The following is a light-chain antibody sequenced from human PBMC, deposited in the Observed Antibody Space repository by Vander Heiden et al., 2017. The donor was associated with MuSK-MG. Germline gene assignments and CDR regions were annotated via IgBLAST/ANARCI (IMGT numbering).Light chain of an antibody. CDR3: KQYLRVPRT. J-gene: IGKJ1*01. CDR2: AES. CDR1: QGSSRY. Sequence: VIWLTQSPSFLSASTGDRVTSRGRMSQGSSRYLAWYQQKPGKAPELLIYAESTWHSGVPARFSGRGSGTDFTLKISCMKAEDVATYYCKQYLRVPRTFGQGTKVEIK. V-gene: IGKV1D-8*01.